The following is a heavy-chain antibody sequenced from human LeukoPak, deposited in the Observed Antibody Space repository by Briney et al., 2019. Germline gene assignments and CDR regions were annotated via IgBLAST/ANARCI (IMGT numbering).Heavy chain of an antibody. CDR2: ISYDGSNK. CDR3: ARATTVARGGFDP. J-gene: IGHJ5*02. D-gene: IGHD4-17*01. Sequence: PGGSLRLSCAASGFTFSSYAMHWVCQAPGKGLEWVAAISYDGSNKYYADSVKGRFTISRDNSKNTLYLQMNSLRAEDTAVYYCARATTVARGGFDPWGQGTLVTVSS. CDR1: GFTFSSYA. V-gene: IGHV3-30-3*01.